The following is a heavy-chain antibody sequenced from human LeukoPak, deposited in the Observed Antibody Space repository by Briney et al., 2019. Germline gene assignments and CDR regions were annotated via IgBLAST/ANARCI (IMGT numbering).Heavy chain of an antibody. CDR3: ARQNAGYSSGWYEVYFHY. J-gene: IGHJ4*02. CDR1: VGSISSGGYY. CDR2: IYNSGST. V-gene: IGHV4-31*03. D-gene: IGHD6-19*01. Sequence: PSETLSLTCIVSVGSISSGGYYWSWIRQHPGKGLEWIGYIYNSGSTYYNPSLKSRVTISVDTSKSQFSLKLSSVTAADTAVYYCARQNAGYSSGWYEVYFHYWGQGTLVTVSS.